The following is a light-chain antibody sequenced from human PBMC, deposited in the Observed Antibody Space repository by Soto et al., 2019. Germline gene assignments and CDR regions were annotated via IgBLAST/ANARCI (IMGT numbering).Light chain of an antibody. J-gene: IGKJ1*01. CDR2: GAS. Sequence: EIVLTQSPVTLSLSPGERATLSCRASQTVSSNYLAWYQKRPGQAPRLLIYGASSRATGVPDRFSGSGSGTDFTLTISRLEPEDFAVYYCQQYGSSGTFGQGTKVDIK. V-gene: IGKV3-20*01. CDR3: QQYGSSGT. CDR1: QTVSSNY.